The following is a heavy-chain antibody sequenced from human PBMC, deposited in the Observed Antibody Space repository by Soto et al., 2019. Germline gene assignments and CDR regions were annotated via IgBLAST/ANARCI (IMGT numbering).Heavy chain of an antibody. Sequence: SETLSLTCTVSGGSITNYLWSWIRQSPGKGLEWIGYIYYSGTTNYNPSLMSRVTISVDTSKNHFSLKLTSVTAADTAVYYCARGQRFSDWFDPWGQGTLVTVSS. D-gene: IGHD3-3*01. CDR1: GGSITNYL. CDR2: IYYSGTT. J-gene: IGHJ5*02. V-gene: IGHV4-59*12. CDR3: ARGQRFSDWFDP.